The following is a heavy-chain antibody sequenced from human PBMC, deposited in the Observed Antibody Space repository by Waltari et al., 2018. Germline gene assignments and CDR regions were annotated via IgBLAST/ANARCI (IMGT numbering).Heavy chain of an antibody. CDR3: ARDLYDFWSGYHYYYYYYMDV. Sequence: QVQLQESGPGLVKPSQTLSLTCTVSGGSISSGSYYWSWIRQPAGKGLEWIGRIYTSGSTNYNPSLKSRVTISVDTSKNQFSLKLSSVTAADTAVYYCARDLYDFWSGYHYYYYYYMDVWGKGTTVTVSS. CDR2: IYTSGST. V-gene: IGHV4-61*02. D-gene: IGHD3-3*01. CDR1: GGSISSGSYY. J-gene: IGHJ6*03.